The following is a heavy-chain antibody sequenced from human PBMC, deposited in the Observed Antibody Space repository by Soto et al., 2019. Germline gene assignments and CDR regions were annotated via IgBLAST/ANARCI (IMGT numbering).Heavy chain of an antibody. CDR1: GFTFSSYA. J-gene: IGHJ2*01. D-gene: IGHD3-22*01. V-gene: IGHV3-30-3*01. CDR3: ARDLPFTYYYDSSGYDRYFDL. Sequence: QVQLVESGGGVVQPGRSLRLSCAASGFTFSSYAMHWVRQAPGKGLEWVAVISYDGSNKYYADSVKGRFTISRDNSKNTLYLQMNSLRAEDRAMYYCARDLPFTYYYDSSGYDRYFDLWGRGTLVTVSS. CDR2: ISYDGSNK.